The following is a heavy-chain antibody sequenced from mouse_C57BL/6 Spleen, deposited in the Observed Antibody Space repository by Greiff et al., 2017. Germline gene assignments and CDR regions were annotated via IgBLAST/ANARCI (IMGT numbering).Heavy chain of an antibody. V-gene: IGHV1-9*01. CDR1: GYTFTGYW. CDR3: AREDSNYKKNAMDY. J-gene: IGHJ4*01. Sequence: VQLQQSGAELMKPGASVKLSCKATGYTFTGYWIEWVKQRPGHGLEWIGEILPGSGSTNYNEKFKGKATFTADPSSNTAYMQRISLTTEDSAIYYCAREDSNYKKNAMDYWGQGNSVTVSS. D-gene: IGHD2-5*01. CDR2: ILPGSGST.